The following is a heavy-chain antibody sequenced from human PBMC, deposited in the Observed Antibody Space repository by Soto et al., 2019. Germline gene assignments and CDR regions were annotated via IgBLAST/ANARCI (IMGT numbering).Heavy chain of an antibody. CDR2: ISYDGSNK. Sequence: QVQLVESGGGVVQPGRSLRLSCAASGFTFSSYGMHWVRQSPGKGLEWVAVISYDGSNKYYADSVKGRFTISRDNSKNTMYLQMNSLKAEDTGVDYCAKDRAGTARGDYGMDVWGQGTTVTVSS. J-gene: IGHJ6*02. D-gene: IGHD6-25*01. V-gene: IGHV3-30*18. CDR3: AKDRAGTARGDYGMDV. CDR1: GFTFSSYG.